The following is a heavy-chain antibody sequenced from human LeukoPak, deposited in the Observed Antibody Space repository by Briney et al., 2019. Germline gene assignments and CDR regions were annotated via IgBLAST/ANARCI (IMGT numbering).Heavy chain of an antibody. CDR3: ARGPRIAAPYY. D-gene: IGHD6-6*01. J-gene: IGHJ4*02. CDR1: GDSISSYD. CDR2: INHSGST. Sequence: SETLSLTCTVSGDSISSYDWSWIRQPPGKGLEWIGEINHSGSTNYNPSLKSRVTISVDTSKNQFSLKLSSVTAADTAVYYCARGPRIAAPYYWGQGTLVTVSS. V-gene: IGHV4-34*01.